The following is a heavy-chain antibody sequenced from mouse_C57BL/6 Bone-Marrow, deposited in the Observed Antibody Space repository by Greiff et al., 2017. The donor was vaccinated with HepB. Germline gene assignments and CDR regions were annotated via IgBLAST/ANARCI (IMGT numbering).Heavy chain of an antibody. CDR2: IWRGGST. J-gene: IGHJ4*01. V-gene: IGHV2-5*01. D-gene: IGHD2-4*01. CDR3: AKHPDDYPCAMDY. CDR1: GFSFTSYG. Sequence: VQLQQSGPGLVQPSQSLSITCTVSGFSFTSYGVHWVRQSPGKGLEWLGVIWRGGSTDYNEAFMSRLSITKDNSKSKVFFKMNSLQADDTAIYYCAKHPDDYPCAMDYWGQGTSVTVSS.